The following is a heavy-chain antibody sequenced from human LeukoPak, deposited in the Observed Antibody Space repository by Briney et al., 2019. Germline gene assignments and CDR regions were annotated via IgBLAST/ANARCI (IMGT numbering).Heavy chain of an antibody. Sequence: PGGALRLSCAASGFTFSDYAMRWVRQAPGKGLEWVAVISYDGSHKFNADSVKGRFTISRDNSKNTLYLQMNSLRAEDTAVYYCARDLKGYSSTWYRWDFYFGMDVWGQGTTVTVSS. CDR1: GFTFSDYA. J-gene: IGHJ6*02. D-gene: IGHD6-13*01. V-gene: IGHV3-30*04. CDR2: ISYDGSHK. CDR3: ARDLKGYSSTWYRWDFYFGMDV.